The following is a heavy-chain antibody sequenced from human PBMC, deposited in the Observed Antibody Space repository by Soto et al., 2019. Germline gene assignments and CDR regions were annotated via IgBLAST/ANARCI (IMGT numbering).Heavy chain of an antibody. V-gene: IGHV5-10-1*01. Sequence: KVSGKASGYTFTTYAIHWVRQMPGKGLEWMGRIDPSDSYTNSSPSFQGHVTISADKSISTAYLQWSSLKASDTAMYYCARQDSSSWDAAYYYYGMDVWGQGTTVTVSS. D-gene: IGHD6-13*01. J-gene: IGHJ6*02. CDR1: GYTFTTYA. CDR2: IDPSDSYT. CDR3: ARQDSSSWDAAYYYYGMDV.